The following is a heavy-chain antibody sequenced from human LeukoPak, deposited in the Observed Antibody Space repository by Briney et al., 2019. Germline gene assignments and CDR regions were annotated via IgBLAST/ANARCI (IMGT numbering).Heavy chain of an antibody. V-gene: IGHV4-34*09. CDR2: INHSGST. CDR1: GGSFSGYY. D-gene: IGHD3-10*01. J-gene: IGHJ4*02. CDR3: ASGSPHGRGDY. Sequence: SETLSLTCAVYGGSFSGYYWSWIRQPPGKGLEWIGEINHSGSTNYNPSLKSRVTISVDTSKNQFSLKLSSVTAADTAVYYCASGSPHGRGDYWGQGTLVTVSS.